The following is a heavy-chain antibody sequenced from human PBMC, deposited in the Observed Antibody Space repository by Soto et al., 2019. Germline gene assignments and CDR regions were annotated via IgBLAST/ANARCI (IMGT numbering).Heavy chain of an antibody. CDR1: VYSFTSYA. J-gene: IGHJ4*02. D-gene: IGHD3-22*01. CDR3: AREHYYDSRWDY. CDR2: ISTHNGHT. Sequence: GXSVKVSCKASVYSFTSYAISWVRQAPGQGLEWLGWISTHNGHTKYAQKVQGRVTMTTDTSTSTAYMELRSLTSDDTAVYYCAREHYYDSRWDYWGQGTLVTVSS. V-gene: IGHV1-18*04.